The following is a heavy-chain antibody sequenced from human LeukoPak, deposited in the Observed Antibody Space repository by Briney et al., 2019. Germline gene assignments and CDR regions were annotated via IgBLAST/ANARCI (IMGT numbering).Heavy chain of an antibody. CDR3: AKMVRGPDAFDI. Sequence: GGSLRLSCAASGFTFSSYSMNWVRQAPGKGLEWVSSISRSSSYIYYADSVKGRFTISRDNAKNSLYLQMNSLRAEDTAVYYCAKMVRGPDAFDIWGQGTMVTVSS. CDR1: GFTFSSYS. J-gene: IGHJ3*02. D-gene: IGHD3-10*01. V-gene: IGHV3-21*01. CDR2: ISRSSSYI.